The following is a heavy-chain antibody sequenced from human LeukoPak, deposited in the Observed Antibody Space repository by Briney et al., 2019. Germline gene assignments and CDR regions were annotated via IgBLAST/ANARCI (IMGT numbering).Heavy chain of an antibody. V-gene: IGHV3-30*02. Sequence: GGSMRLSCAASGFTFSSYGMDWVRQAPGKGLEWVAFIRYDGNNKDYADSVKGRFTISRDNSKNTLFLQMNSLRVEDTAAYYCAKGYGDLVAFDIWGQGTMVTASS. CDR2: IRYDGNNK. CDR3: AKGYGDLVAFDI. J-gene: IGHJ3*02. D-gene: IGHD4-17*01. CDR1: GFTFSSYG.